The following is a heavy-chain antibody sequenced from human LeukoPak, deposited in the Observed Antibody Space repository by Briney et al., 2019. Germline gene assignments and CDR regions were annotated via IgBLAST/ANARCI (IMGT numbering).Heavy chain of an antibody. CDR1: GFTFSSYG. CDR3: ARLYCSSTSCYFDY. V-gene: IGHV3-33*08. Sequence: PGGSLRLSCAASGFTFSSYGMHWVRQAPGKGLEWVAVIWYDGSNKYYADSVKGRFTISRDNSKNTLYLQMNSLRAEDTAVYYCARLYCSSTSCYFDYWGQGTLVTVSS. D-gene: IGHD2-2*01. J-gene: IGHJ4*02. CDR2: IWYDGSNK.